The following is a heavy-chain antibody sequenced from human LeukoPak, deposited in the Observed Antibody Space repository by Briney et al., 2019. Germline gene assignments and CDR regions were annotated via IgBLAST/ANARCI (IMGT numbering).Heavy chain of an antibody. D-gene: IGHD6-19*01. V-gene: IGHV3-48*02. J-gene: IGHJ5*02. Sequence: GGSLRLSCAASGFTFSSYSMNWVRQAPGKGLEWISYISSSSSTIYYADSVKGRFTISRDNAKNSLYLQMNSLRDEDTAVYYCARDLSIAVAGWNWFDPWGQGTLVTVSS. CDR3: ARDLSIAVAGWNWFDP. CDR2: ISSSSSTI. CDR1: GFTFSSYS.